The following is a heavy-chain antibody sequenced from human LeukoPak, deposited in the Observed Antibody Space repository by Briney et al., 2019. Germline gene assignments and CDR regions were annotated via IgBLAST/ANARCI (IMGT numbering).Heavy chain of an antibody. V-gene: IGHV3-23*01. J-gene: IGHJ4*02. CDR1: GLTFSSYA. Sequence: GGSLRLSCAASGLTFSSYAMSWVRQAPGKGLEWVSYISGSGGSTYYADSVKGRFTISRDNSKNTLYLQMNSLRAEDTAVYYCAKDTYYYDSSGYFDYWGQGTLVTVSP. D-gene: IGHD3-22*01. CDR3: AKDTYYYDSSGYFDY. CDR2: ISGSGGST.